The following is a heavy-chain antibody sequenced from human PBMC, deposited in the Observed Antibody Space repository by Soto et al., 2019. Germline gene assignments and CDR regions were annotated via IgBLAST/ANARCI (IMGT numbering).Heavy chain of an antibody. V-gene: IGHV3-33*01. J-gene: IGHJ6*02. CDR3: ASDRAVTTDYCYGMDV. CDR1: GFTFSSYG. D-gene: IGHD4-17*01. CDR2: IWYDGSNK. Sequence: QVQLVESGGGVVQPGRSLRLSCAASGFTFSSYGMHWVRQAPGKGLEWVAVIWYDGSNKYYADSVKGRFTISRDNXKXXLYLQMNSLRAEDTAVYYCASDRAVTTDYCYGMDVWGQGTTVTVSS.